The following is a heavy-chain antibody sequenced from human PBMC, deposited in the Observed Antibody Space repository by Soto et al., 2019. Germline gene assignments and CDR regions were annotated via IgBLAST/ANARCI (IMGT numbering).Heavy chain of an antibody. CDR1: GGSVSSGSYY. J-gene: IGHJ5*02. CDR2: IYYSGST. V-gene: IGHV4-61*01. Sequence: PSETLSLTCTVSGGSVSSGSYYWSWIRQPPGKGLEWIGYIYYSGSTNYNPSLKSRVTISVDTSKNQFSLKLSSVTAADTAVYYCAIGLDLKRRGYSYGYQAWGQGTLVTVSS. CDR3: AIGLDLKRRGYSYGYQA. D-gene: IGHD5-18*01.